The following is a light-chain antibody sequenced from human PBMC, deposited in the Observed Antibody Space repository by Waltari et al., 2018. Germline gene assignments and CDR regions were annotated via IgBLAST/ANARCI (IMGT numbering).Light chain of an antibody. CDR1: QPIGYG. J-gene: IGKJ5*01. CDR2: AAS. Sequence: DIQMTQSPSYVSTFVGDRVTITCRARQPIGYGFAWYQQKPGKAPKLLVYAASSLQSGFPSRFGGSGSGTDFTLTINDLQPEDVATYYCQEADGFLSITFGQGTRLEIK. CDR3: QEADGFLSIT. V-gene: IGKV1-12*01.